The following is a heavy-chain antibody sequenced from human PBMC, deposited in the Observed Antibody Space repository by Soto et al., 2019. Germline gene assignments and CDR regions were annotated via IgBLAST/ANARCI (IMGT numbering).Heavy chain of an antibody. CDR2: IYYSGST. J-gene: IGHJ4*02. Sequence: TLSLTCTVSGGSVSSGGYYWSWIRQHPGKGLEWIGYIYYSGSTYYNPSLKSRVTMSVDTSNNQFSLNLSSVTAADTALYYCARRRSGSYYKETPEDYWGQGTLVTVSS. CDR1: GGSVSSGGYY. V-gene: IGHV4-31*03. D-gene: IGHD3-10*01. CDR3: ARRRSGSYYKETPEDY.